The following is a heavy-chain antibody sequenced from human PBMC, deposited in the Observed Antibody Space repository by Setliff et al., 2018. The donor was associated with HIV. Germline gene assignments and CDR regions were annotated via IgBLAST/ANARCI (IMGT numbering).Heavy chain of an antibody. V-gene: IGHV1-18*01. J-gene: IGHJ4*02. Sequence: ASVKVSCKASGGTFGIYGISWVRQAPGQGLEWMGWISPSNGYTDYAQKFRDRVTFTADTSTSTTYMEMSSLKSEDTAFYFCARADYDLLTGSYGALDSWGQGTLVTVSS. D-gene: IGHD3-9*01. CDR3: ARADYDLLTGSYGALDS. CDR1: GGTFGIYG. CDR2: ISPSNGYT.